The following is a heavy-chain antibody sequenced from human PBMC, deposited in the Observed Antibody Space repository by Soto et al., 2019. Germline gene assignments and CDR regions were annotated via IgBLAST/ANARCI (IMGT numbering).Heavy chain of an antibody. V-gene: IGHV5-10-1*01. Sequence: PGESLKISCKGSGYSFTSYWISWVRQMPGKGLEWMGRIDPSDSYTNYSPSFQGHVTISVDKSISTAYLQWSSLKASDTAMYYCARHGIGGDVLLWFGEPLRTYYFDYWGQGTLVTVSS. D-gene: IGHD3-10*01. J-gene: IGHJ4*02. CDR3: ARHGIGGDVLLWFGEPLRTYYFDY. CDR1: GYSFTSYW. CDR2: IDPSDSYT.